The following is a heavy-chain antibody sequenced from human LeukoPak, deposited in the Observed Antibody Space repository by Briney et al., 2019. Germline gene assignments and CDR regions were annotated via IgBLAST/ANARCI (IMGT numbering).Heavy chain of an antibody. CDR2: IYYSGST. D-gene: IGHD5-12*01. Sequence: SETLSLTCTVSGGSISSSSYYWGWIRQPPGKGLEWIGSIYYSGSTYYNPSLKSRVTISVDTSKNQFSLKLSSVTAADTAVYYCARDGPYSGHGGLDYWGQGTLVTVSS. CDR1: GGSISSSSYY. CDR3: ARDGPYSGHGGLDY. J-gene: IGHJ4*02. V-gene: IGHV4-39*07.